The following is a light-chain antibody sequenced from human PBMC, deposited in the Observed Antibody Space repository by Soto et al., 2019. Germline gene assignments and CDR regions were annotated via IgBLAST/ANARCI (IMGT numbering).Light chain of an antibody. CDR3: TSYTKSSHIV. J-gene: IGLJ1*01. CDR2: EVS. CDR1: GSDIGGYNF. Sequence: QWVPSDPGSVGRSPGQLITISCTGTGSDIGGYNFVSWFQQHPGKAPKLMIYEVSNRPSGVSNRFSGSKSGNTASLTISGLQAEEQAHHYCTSYTKSSHIVFGTGTKVTVL. V-gene: IGLV2-14*01.